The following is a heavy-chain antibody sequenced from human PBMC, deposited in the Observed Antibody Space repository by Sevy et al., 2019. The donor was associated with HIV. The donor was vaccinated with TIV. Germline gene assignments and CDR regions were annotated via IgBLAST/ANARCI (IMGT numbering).Heavy chain of an antibody. V-gene: IGHV3-33*01. CDR1: GFTFSSYG. CDR3: AREKEYYYDSSGYYYFDY. D-gene: IGHD3-22*01. CDR2: IWYDGSNK. J-gene: IGHJ4*02. Sequence: WGSLRLSCAASGFTFSSYGMHWVRQAPGKGLEWVAVIWYDGSNKYYADSVKGRFTISRDNSKNTLYLQMNSLRAEDTAVYYCAREKEYYYDSSGYYYFDYWGQGTLVTVSS.